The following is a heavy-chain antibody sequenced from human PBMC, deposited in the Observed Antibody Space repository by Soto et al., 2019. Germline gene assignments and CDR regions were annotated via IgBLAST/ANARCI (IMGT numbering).Heavy chain of an antibody. CDR3: ARHGFYGDYASNYFDP. CDR1: GYSFTSYW. Sequence: PGESLKISCKASGYSFTSYWIAWVRRMPGKGLEWMGIIYPGDSDTRYSPSFQGQVTFSADKSISTAYLHWSSLKASDTAMYYCARHGFYGDYASNYFDPWGQGTLVTVSS. J-gene: IGHJ5*02. V-gene: IGHV5-51*01. CDR2: IYPGDSDT. D-gene: IGHD4-17*01.